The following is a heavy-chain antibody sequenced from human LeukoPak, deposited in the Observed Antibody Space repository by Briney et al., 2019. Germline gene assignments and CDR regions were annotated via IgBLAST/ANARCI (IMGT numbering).Heavy chain of an antibody. V-gene: IGHV1-18*01. Sequence: ASVKVSCKASGYTFTSYGISWVRQAPGQGLEWMGWISAYNGNTNYAQKLQGRVTMTTDTSTSTAYMELRSLRSDDTAVYYCARVNTMVRGVIIPYYFDYWGQGTLVTVSS. CDR1: GYTFTSYG. J-gene: IGHJ4*02. CDR2: ISAYNGNT. CDR3: ARVNTMVRGVIIPYYFDY. D-gene: IGHD3-10*01.